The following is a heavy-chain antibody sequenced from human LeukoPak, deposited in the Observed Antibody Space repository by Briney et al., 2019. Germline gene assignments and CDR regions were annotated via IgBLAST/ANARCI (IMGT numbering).Heavy chain of an antibody. V-gene: IGHV4-39*07. CDR3: ARSRHFDY. CDR1: GDSISSSSSY. Sequence: SETLSLTCTVSGDSISSSSSYWGWIRQPPGKGLEWIGSIYYSGSTCYNTSLKSRVTISVDTSKNQFSLKLSSVTAADTAVYYCARSRHFDYWGQGTLVTVSS. CDR2: IYYSGST. J-gene: IGHJ4*02. D-gene: IGHD2-2*01.